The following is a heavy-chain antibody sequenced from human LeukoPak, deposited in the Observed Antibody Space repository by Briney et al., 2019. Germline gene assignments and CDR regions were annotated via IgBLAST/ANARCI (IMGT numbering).Heavy chain of an antibody. CDR1: GGSISSSSYY. Sequence: SETLSLTCTVSGGSISSSSYYWGWIRQPPGKGLEWIGSIYYSGSTYYNPSLKSRVTISVDTSKNQFSLKLSSVTAADTAVYYCARQPPHPVQAVAGTWYFDYWGQGTLVTVSS. V-gene: IGHV4-39*01. CDR2: IYYSGST. D-gene: IGHD6-19*01. CDR3: ARQPPHPVQAVAGTWYFDY. J-gene: IGHJ4*02.